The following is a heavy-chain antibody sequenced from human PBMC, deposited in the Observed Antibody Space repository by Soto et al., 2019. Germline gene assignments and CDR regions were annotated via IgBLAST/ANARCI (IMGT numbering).Heavy chain of an antibody. D-gene: IGHD3-3*01. CDR2: INAGNGDT. CDR1: GYTFTNYS. J-gene: IGHJ4*02. Sequence: GAPMKVSSKAFGYTFTNYSIHWVRQAPGQRLEWMGWINAGNGDTTYSQKFQGRVTITRDTSASAAYMELSSLRSEDTAIYYCARDPRIGYYDYWGQGTLVTVSS. V-gene: IGHV1-3*01. CDR3: ARDPRIGYYDY.